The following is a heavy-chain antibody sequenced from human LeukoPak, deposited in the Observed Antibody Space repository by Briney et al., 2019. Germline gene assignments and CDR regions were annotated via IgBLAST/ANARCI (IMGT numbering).Heavy chain of an antibody. CDR3: AIVVITFGGVIAYVDY. CDR1: GFTFDDYA. J-gene: IGHJ4*02. D-gene: IGHD3-16*02. CDR2: ISGSGGST. V-gene: IGHV3-23*01. Sequence: GGSLRLSCAASGFTFDDYAMHCVRHAPGKGLEWVSLISGSGGSTYYADSVKGRFTISRDNSKNTLYLQINNLRAEDTAVYYWAIVVITFGGVIAYVDYWGQGTLVTVSS.